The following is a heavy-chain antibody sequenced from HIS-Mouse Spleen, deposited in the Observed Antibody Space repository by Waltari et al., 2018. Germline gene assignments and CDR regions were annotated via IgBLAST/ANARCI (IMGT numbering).Heavy chain of an antibody. D-gene: IGHD6-13*01. J-gene: IGHJ2*01. CDR3: AREIPYSSSWYDWYFDL. Sequence: QLQLQESGPGLVKPSETLSLTCTVSGGSISSSSYYWGWIRQPPGKGLEWIGSIYYSGRTYYNPSLKSRGTISVDTSKNQFSLKLSSVTAADTAVYYCAREIPYSSSWYDWYFDLWAVAPWSLSPQ. CDR2: IYYSGRT. CDR1: GGSISSSSYY. V-gene: IGHV4-39*07.